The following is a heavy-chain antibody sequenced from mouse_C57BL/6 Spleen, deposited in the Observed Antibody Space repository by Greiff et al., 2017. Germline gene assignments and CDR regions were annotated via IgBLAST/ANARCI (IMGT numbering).Heavy chain of an antibody. CDR1: GYTFTSSW. V-gene: IGHV1-59*01. J-gene: IGHJ3*01. CDR2: IDPSDSYT. Sequence: QVQLQQPGAELVRPGTSVKLSCKASGYTFTSSWMHWVKQRPGQGLEWIGVIDPSDSYTNYNQKFKGKATLTVDTSSSTAYMKLSSLTSEDAAVYYCVNWDVWFAYWGQGTLVTVSA. CDR3: VNWDVWFAY. D-gene: IGHD4-1*01.